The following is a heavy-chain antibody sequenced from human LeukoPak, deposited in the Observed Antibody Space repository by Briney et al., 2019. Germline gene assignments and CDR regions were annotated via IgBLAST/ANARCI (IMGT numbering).Heavy chain of an antibody. CDR1: GFTFRSYA. Sequence: GGSLRLSCAASGFTFRSYAMSWVRQAPGKGLEWVSAISGSGDITYYADSVKGRFTMSRDNFKNTLYLQMNSLRAADTAVYYCAKVSRFAVVPAAMLDYWGQGIQVTVSS. CDR2: ISGSGDIT. J-gene: IGHJ4*02. V-gene: IGHV3-23*01. CDR3: AKVSRFAVVPAAMLDY. D-gene: IGHD2-2*01.